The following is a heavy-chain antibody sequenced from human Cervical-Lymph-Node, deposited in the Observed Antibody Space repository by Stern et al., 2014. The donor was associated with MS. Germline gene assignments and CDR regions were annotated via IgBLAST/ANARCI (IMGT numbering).Heavy chain of an antibody. Sequence: QVQLVQSGAEVKKPGASVKVSCKVSGYTLSRLSIHWVRQAPGKGFEWMGRFDPKDGETIYAQELQGRVTMTEDLSTDPAYWELSSLRSEETSVYYCAAGRSLPSSGWYNFDYWGQGTLITVSS. D-gene: IGHD6-19*01. J-gene: IGHJ4*02. CDR1: GYTLSRLS. CDR3: AAGRSLPSSGWYNFDY. CDR2: FDPKDGET. V-gene: IGHV1-24*01.